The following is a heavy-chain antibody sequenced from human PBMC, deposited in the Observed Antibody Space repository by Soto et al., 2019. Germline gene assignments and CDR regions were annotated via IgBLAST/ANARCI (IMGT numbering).Heavy chain of an antibody. V-gene: IGHV3-21*01. CDR1: GFTFSSYS. CDR2: ISSSSSYI. CDR3: ARVVWSTYYGRDV. Sequence: GGSLRLSCAASGFTFSSYSMNWVRQAQGKGLEWVSSISSSSSYIYYADSVKGRFTISRDNAKNSLYLQMNSLRAEDTAVYYCARVVWSTYYGRDVWAQGTTVTVSS. D-gene: IGHD3-3*01. J-gene: IGHJ6*02.